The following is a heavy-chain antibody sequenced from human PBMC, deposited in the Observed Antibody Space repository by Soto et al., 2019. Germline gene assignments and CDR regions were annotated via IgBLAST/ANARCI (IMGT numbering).Heavy chain of an antibody. J-gene: IGHJ3*02. Sequence: ASVKVSCKASGYSFSFYGINWVRQAPGQGLEWMGRIIPILGIANYAQKFQGRVTITADKSTSTAYMELSSLRSEDTAVYYCARDPDYGSGIAAFDIWGQGTMVTVSS. CDR3: ARDPDYGSGIAAFDI. CDR1: GYSFSFYG. V-gene: IGHV1-69*04. CDR2: IIPILGIA. D-gene: IGHD3-10*01.